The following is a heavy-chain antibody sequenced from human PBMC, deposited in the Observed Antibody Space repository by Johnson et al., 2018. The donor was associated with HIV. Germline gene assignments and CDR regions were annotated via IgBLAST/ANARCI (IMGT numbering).Heavy chain of an antibody. CDR1: GFTFSNYA. CDR2: ISYDGSNK. CDR3: ARDPHRKRALGGEGGSFDI. J-gene: IGHJ3*02. Sequence: QVQLVESGGCVVQPGRSLRLSCAASGFTFSNYAMDWVRQAPGKGLEWVAVISYDGSNKYYADSVKGRFTISRDNSKNTLYLQMNSLRADDTAVYYCARDPHRKRALGGEGGSFDIWGQGTMVTVSS. V-gene: IGHV3-30*01. D-gene: IGHD1-14*01.